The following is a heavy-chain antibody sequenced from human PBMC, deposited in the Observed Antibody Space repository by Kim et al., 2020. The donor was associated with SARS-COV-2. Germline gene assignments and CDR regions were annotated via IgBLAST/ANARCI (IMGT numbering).Heavy chain of an antibody. Sequence: GGTNNAQKFQGRVTMTRDTSISTAYMELSRLRSDDTAVYYCARDGLPMILWGQGTLVTVSS. J-gene: IGHJ4*02. CDR2: GGT. V-gene: IGHV1-2*02. D-gene: IGHD3-22*01. CDR3: ARDGLPMIL.